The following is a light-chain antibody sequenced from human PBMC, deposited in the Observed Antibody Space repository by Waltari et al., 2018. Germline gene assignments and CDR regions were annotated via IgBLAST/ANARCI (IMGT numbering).Light chain of an antibody. CDR2: EVT. CDR3: SSYAGSSTVV. Sequence: QSALTQPASVSGSPGQSITISCTGTGRDVGSYNLVSWYQHYPDKAPQLVIYEVTKRPSGVSNRFSGSKSGNTASLTISGLQAEDEADYYCSSYAGSSTVVFGVGTKLTVL. CDR1: GRDVGSYNL. V-gene: IGLV2-23*02. J-gene: IGLJ3*02.